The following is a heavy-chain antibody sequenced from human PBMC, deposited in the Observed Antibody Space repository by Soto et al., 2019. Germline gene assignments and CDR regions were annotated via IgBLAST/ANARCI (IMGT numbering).Heavy chain of an antibody. CDR1: GGSFSGYY. Sequence: SETLSLTCAVYGGSFSGYYWSWIRQPPGKGLEWIGEINHSGSTNYNPSLKSRVTISVDTSKNQFSLKLSSVTAADTAVYYCARGLHYDSSGYYDAFDIWGQGTMVTVS. D-gene: IGHD3-22*01. J-gene: IGHJ3*02. V-gene: IGHV4-34*01. CDR3: ARGLHYDSSGYYDAFDI. CDR2: INHSGST.